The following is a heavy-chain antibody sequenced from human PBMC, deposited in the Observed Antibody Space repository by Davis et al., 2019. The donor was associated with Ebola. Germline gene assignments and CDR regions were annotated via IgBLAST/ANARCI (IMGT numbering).Heavy chain of an antibody. CDR2: ISYDGSNK. V-gene: IGHV3-30-3*01. J-gene: IGHJ6*02. CDR1: GFTFSSYA. D-gene: IGHD3-10*01. CDR3: AREVDPTSRLIWFGELLYYDYYYGMDV. Sequence: PGGSLRLSCAASGFTFSSYAMHWVRQAPGKGLEWVAVISYDGSNKYYADSVKGRFTISRDNSKNTLYLQMNSLRAEDTAVYYCAREVDPTSRLIWFGELLYYDYYYGMDVWGQGTTVTVSS.